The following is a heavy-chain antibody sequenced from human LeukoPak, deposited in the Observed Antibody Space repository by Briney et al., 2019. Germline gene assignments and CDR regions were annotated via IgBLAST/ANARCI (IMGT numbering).Heavy chain of an antibody. V-gene: IGHV1-24*01. CDR3: ATDLKGAAATPTVFDY. D-gene: IGHD6-13*01. J-gene: IGHJ4*02. CDR1: VYTLTELS. CDR2: FDPEDGET. Sequence: SVKVSCKVSVYTLTELSMHWGRQAPRKGLECMGGFDPEDGETIYAQKFQGRVTMTEDTSTDTAYMELSSLRYEDTAVYYCATDLKGAAATPTVFDYWGQGTLVTVSS.